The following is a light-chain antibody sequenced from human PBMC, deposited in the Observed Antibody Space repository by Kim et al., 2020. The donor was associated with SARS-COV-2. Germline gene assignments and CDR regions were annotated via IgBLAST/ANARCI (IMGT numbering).Light chain of an antibody. V-gene: IGKV1-5*01. J-gene: IGKJ1*01. CDR1: QSISSW. CDR3: QQYNSYSPT. Sequence: GSVGDRVTITCRASQSISSWLAWYQQKPVKAPKLLIYDASSLESGVPSRFSGSGSGTEFTLTISSLQPDDFATYYCQQYNSYSPTFGQGTKVDIK. CDR2: DAS.